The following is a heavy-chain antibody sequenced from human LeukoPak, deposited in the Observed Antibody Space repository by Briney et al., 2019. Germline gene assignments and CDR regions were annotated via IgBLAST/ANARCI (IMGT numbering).Heavy chain of an antibody. J-gene: IGHJ4*02. CDR1: GGSISSYY. CDR3: ARELGSLIDY. Sequence: SETLSLTCTVSGGSISSYYWSWIRQPPGKGLEWIGYIYYSGSTNYNPSLKSRVTISVDTSQNQFSLKLSSVTAADTAVYYCARELGSLIDYWGQGTLVTVSS. CDR2: IYYSGST. V-gene: IGHV4-59*01.